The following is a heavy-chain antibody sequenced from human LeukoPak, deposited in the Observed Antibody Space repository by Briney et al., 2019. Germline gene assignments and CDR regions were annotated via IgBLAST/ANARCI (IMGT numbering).Heavy chain of an antibody. CDR2: IIPIFGTA. V-gene: IGHV1-69*13. CDR3: ARGRTTVTTGGPFDY. Sequence: ASVKVSCKASGGTFSSYAISWVRQAPGQGLEWMGGIIPIFGTANYAQKFQGRVTITADESTSTAYMELSSLRSEDTAVYYCARGRTTVTTGGPFDYWGQGTPVTVSS. J-gene: IGHJ4*02. CDR1: GGTFSSYA. D-gene: IGHD4-17*01.